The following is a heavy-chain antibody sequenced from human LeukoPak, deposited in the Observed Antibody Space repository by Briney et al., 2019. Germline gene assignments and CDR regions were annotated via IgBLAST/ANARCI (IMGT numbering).Heavy chain of an antibody. V-gene: IGHV5-51*01. CDR1: GYTFSNHW. CDR3: ARQGNLFDRHDYGARAFDL. D-gene: IGHD3-16*01. CDR2: IYPSDSGT. J-gene: IGHJ4*02. Sequence: GESLKISCKGSGYTFSNHWIGWVRQLPGKGLEWMAIIYPSDSGTKYSPSFQGRVTISADKSISTAYLQLNSLKASDTAMYYCARQGNLFDRHDYGARAFDLWGQGTLVTVSS.